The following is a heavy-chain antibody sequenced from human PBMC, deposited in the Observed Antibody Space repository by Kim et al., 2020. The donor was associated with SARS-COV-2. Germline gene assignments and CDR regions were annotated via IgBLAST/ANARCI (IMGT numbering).Heavy chain of an antibody. CDR3: ARGHSPSDMVRGVEHNWFDP. V-gene: IGHV4-34*01. D-gene: IGHD3-10*01. CDR2: INHSGST. Sequence: SETLSLTCAVYGGSFSGYYWSWIRQPPGKGLEWIGEINHSGSTNYNPSLKSRVTISVDTSKNQFSLKLSSVTAADTAVYYCARGHSPSDMVRGVEHNWFDPWGQGTLVTVSS. J-gene: IGHJ5*02. CDR1: GGSFSGYY.